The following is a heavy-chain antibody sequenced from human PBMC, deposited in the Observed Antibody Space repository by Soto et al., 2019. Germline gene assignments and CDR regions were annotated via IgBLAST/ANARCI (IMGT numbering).Heavy chain of an antibody. D-gene: IGHD3-16*01. CDR3: ARSPPYTFGVAFDI. V-gene: IGHV4-4*02. J-gene: IGHJ3*02. CDR1: SGSISSSNW. CDR2: IYHSGST. Sequence: QVQLQESGPGLVKPSGTLSLTCAVSSGSISSSNWWSWVRQPPGKGLEWIGEIYHSGSTNYNPSLKSRVTISVDQSKNRFSLKLSSVTAADTAVYYCARSPPYTFGVAFDIWGQGTMVTVSS.